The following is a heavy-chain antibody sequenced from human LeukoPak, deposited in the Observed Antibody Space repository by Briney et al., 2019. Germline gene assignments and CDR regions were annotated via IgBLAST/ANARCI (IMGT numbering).Heavy chain of an antibody. CDR2: IYYRGST. Sequence: SETLSLTCTVSGGSISSSSYYWGWIRQPPGKWLEWIGSIYYRGSTYYNPSLKSRVTISVDTSKNQFSLKLSSVTAADTAVYYCARQTEGFRYYYDSSGYPIDYWGQGTLVTVSS. V-gene: IGHV4-39*01. CDR3: ARQTEGFRYYYDSSGYPIDY. CDR1: GGSISSSSYY. D-gene: IGHD3-22*01. J-gene: IGHJ4*02.